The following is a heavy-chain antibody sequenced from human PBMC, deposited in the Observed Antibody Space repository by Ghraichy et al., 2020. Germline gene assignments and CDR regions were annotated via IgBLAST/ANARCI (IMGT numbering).Heavy chain of an antibody. V-gene: IGHV4-59*01. Sequence: SETLSLTCTVSGGSISSYYWSWIRQPPGKGLEWIGYIYYSGSTNYNPSLKSRVTISVDTSKNQFSLKLSSVTAADPAVYYCARGAYYDILTGYPRTHNWFDPWGQGTLVTVSS. J-gene: IGHJ5*02. CDR1: GGSISSYY. CDR2: IYYSGST. D-gene: IGHD3-9*01. CDR3: ARGAYYDILTGYPRTHNWFDP.